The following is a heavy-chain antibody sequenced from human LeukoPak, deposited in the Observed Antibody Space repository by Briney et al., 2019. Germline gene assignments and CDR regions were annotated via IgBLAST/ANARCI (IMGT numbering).Heavy chain of an antibody. CDR1: GYSFTSYW. V-gene: IGHV5-51*01. D-gene: IGHD2-15*01. Sequence: GESLKISCKGSGYSFTSYWIGWVRQMPGKGLEWMGIIYPGDSDTRYSPSFQGQVTISADKSISTAYLQWSSLKASDTAIYYCARSGQRAYGRLWFDPWGQGTLVTVSS. CDR3: ARSGQRAYGRLWFDP. CDR2: IYPGDSDT. J-gene: IGHJ5*02.